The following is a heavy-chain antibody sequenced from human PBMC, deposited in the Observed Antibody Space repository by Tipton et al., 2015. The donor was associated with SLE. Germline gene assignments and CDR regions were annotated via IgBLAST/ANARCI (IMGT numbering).Heavy chain of an antibody. J-gene: IGHJ2*01. CDR1: GGSISSHY. Sequence: TLSLTCTVSGGSISSHYWSWIRQPPGKGLEWIGYIYTSGSTNYNPSLKSRVTISVDTSKNQFSLKLSSVTAADTAVYYCARFIVVVIAGHWYFDLWGRGTLVTVSS. D-gene: IGHD2-21*01. CDR3: ARFIVVVIAGHWYFDL. V-gene: IGHV4-59*11. CDR2: IYTSGST.